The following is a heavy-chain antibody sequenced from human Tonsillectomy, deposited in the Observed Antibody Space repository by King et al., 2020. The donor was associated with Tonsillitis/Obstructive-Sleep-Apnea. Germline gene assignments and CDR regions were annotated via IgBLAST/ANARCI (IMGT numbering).Heavy chain of an antibody. Sequence: QLVQSGAEVKKPGASVKVSCKASGYTFTSYGISWVRQAPGQGLEWMGWISAYNVNTNYAQKLQGRVTMTTDTSTSTDYMELRSLRSDDTAVYYCAREGSWSRWYYYYYLDVWGKGTTVTVSS. CDR3: AREGSWSRWYYYYYLDV. CDR1: GYTFTSYG. J-gene: IGHJ6*03. CDR2: ISAYNVNT. D-gene: IGHD3-10*01. V-gene: IGHV1-18*01.